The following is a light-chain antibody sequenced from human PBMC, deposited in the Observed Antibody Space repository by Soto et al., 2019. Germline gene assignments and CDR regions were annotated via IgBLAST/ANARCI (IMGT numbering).Light chain of an antibody. CDR2: DAS. CDR1: QSVTNS. Sequence: EIVLTQSPATLSLSPGERATLSCRASQSVTNSLAWYQQKPGQAPRLLVYDASNRATGIPTRFSGSGSGTDFTLTISSLQSEDFAIYYCQQSHSYMYTFGQGTKLEIK. V-gene: IGKV3-11*01. CDR3: QQSHSYMYT. J-gene: IGKJ2*01.